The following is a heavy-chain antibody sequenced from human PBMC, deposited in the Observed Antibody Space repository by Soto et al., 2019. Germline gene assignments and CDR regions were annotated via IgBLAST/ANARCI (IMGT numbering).Heavy chain of an antibody. CDR2: ISGSGGST. Sequence: GGSLRLSCAASVFTFSSYAMTWVRQAPGKGLEWVSAISGSGGSTYYADSVKGRFTISRDNSKNTLYLQMNSLRADDTAVYYCAKSPVRGLIGYFDYWGKGTLVTVSS. CDR1: VFTFSSYA. CDR3: AKSPVRGLIGYFDY. J-gene: IGHJ4*02. D-gene: IGHD3-10*01. V-gene: IGHV3-23*01.